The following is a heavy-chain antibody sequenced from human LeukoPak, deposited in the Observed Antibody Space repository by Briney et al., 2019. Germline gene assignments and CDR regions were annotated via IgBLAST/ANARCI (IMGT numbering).Heavy chain of an antibody. Sequence: GGSLRLSCAASGFTFSTYAVNWVRQAPGKGLEWVSTISGSGDSTYYADSVKGRFTISRDNSKDTLYLQMSSVRVDGTAVYYCARDRGRYYDSRGFYWGYYFDSWGQGTLVTVSS. V-gene: IGHV3-23*01. CDR1: GFTFSTYA. D-gene: IGHD3-22*01. CDR3: ARDRGRYYDSRGFYWGYYFDS. J-gene: IGHJ4*02. CDR2: ISGSGDST.